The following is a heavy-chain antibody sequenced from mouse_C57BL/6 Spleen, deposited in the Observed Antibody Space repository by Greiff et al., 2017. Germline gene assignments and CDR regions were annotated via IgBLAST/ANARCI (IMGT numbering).Heavy chain of an antibody. V-gene: IGHV1-84*01. CDR1: GYTFTDYY. CDR3: SRGRAFSGSTYVAWFAY. D-gene: IGHD1-1*01. J-gene: IGHJ3*01. CDR2: IYPGSGNT. Sequence: QVQLQQSGPELVKPGASVKISCKASGYTFTDYYINWVKQRPGQGLEWIGWIYPGSGNTKYNEKFKGKATLTVDTSSSTAYMQLSSLTSESSAVYFWSRGRAFSGSTYVAWFAYWGQGTLVTVSA.